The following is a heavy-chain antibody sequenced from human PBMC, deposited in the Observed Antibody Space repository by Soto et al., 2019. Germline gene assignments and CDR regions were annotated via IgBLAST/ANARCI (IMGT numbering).Heavy chain of an antibody. J-gene: IGHJ5*02. CDR1: GGSMSSYY. CDR2: IYYSGST. D-gene: IGHD5-18*01. CDR3: ARRGYSYGFDWFDP. Sequence: QVQLQESGPGLVKPSETLSLTCTVSGGSMSSYYWSWIRQPPGKGLEWIGYIYYSGSTNYNPSLNXXVXLSVDTSKNQFSLKLSSVTAADTAVYYCARRGYSYGFDWFDPWGQGTLVTVSS. V-gene: IGHV4-59*01.